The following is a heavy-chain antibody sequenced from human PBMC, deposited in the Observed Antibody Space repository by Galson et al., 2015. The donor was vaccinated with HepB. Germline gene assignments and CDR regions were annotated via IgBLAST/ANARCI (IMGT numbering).Heavy chain of an antibody. Sequence: SLRLSCAASGFTFSSYGMHWVRQAPGKGLEWVAVIWYDGSNKYYADSVEGRFTISRDNSKNTLYLQMNSLRAEDTAVYYCVPGMMAMVRVIDYWGQGTLVTVSS. D-gene: IGHD3-10*01. V-gene: IGHV3-33*01. CDR1: GFTFSSYG. CDR2: IWYDGSNK. J-gene: IGHJ4*02. CDR3: VPGMMAMVRVIDY.